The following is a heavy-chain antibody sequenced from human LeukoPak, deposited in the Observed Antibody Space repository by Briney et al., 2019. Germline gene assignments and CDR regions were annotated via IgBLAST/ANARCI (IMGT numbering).Heavy chain of an antibody. CDR2: IQNDGSNE. Sequence: GGSLRLSCAASGFTFRSYGMHWVRQAPGKGLEWVAYIQNDGSNEQYADSVKGRFSISRDSSKNILYLQMNSLRAEDTAMYYCARVGYSYYYMDVWGKGTTVTVSS. CDR3: ARVGYSYYYMDV. V-gene: IGHV3-30*02. CDR1: GFTFRSYG. J-gene: IGHJ6*03.